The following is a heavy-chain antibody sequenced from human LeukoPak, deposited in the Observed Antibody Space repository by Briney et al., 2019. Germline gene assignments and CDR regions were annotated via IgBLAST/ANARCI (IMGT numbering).Heavy chain of an antibody. CDR3: ARTNQPFDY. J-gene: IGHJ4*02. D-gene: IGHD2-2*01. V-gene: IGHV4-39*01. CDR2: IYYSGST. Sequence: PSETLSLTCTVSGGSISSSSYYWGWIRQPPGKGLEWIGSIYYSGSTYYNPSLKIRVTISVDTSKNQFSLKLSSVTAADTAVYYCARTNQPFDYWGQGTLVTVSS. CDR1: GGSISSSSYY.